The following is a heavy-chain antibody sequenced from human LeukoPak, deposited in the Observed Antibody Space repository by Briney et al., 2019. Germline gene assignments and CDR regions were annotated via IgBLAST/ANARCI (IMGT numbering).Heavy chain of an antibody. J-gene: IGHJ4*02. CDR2: ISSSSSTI. D-gene: IGHD2-2*01. V-gene: IGHV3-48*02. CDR1: GFNFNSFA. CDR3: ARVGGYQLPKFDY. Sequence: GGSLRLSCAASGFNFNSFAMNWVRHDPGKGLEWISYISSSSSTIYYSDTVKGRFSISRDNAKNSVYLEMNSPRDEDTAVYYCARVGGYQLPKFDYWGRGTLVTVSS.